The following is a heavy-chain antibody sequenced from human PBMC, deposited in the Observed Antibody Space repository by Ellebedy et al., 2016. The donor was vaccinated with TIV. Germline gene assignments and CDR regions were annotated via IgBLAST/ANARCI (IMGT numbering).Heavy chain of an antibody. CDR3: AKDANFGGTD. J-gene: IGHJ4*02. CDR1: GFTFEDYA. Sequence: PGGSLRLSCAASGFTFEDYAMHWVRQSPGKGLEWVSGLTWNSGNIAYADSVKGRFTISRDNSNNMMYLQMNSLNSEDTAVYYCAKDANFGGTDWGQGTLVTVSS. D-gene: IGHD4-23*01. V-gene: IGHV3-9*01. CDR2: LTWNSGNI.